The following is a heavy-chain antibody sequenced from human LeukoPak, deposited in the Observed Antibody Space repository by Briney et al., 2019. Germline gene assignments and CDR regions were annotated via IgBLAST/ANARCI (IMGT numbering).Heavy chain of an antibody. CDR3: ARTQGRFFGSGSYKGIDS. CDR1: GFTFSSYG. J-gene: IGHJ4*02. Sequence: GSLRLSCPASGFTFSSYGMYWVRQAPGKGLEWVALIWSEGSKKYHADSVEGRFTISRDNSKDTLYLQMDSLRAEDTAVYYCARTQGRFFGSGSYKGIDSWGQGTQVTVSS. D-gene: IGHD3-10*01. V-gene: IGHV3-33*07. CDR2: IWSEGSKK.